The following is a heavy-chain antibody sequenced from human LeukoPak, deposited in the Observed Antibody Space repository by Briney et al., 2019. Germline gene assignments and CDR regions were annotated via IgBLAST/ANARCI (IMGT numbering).Heavy chain of an antibody. V-gene: IGHV1-18*01. CDR3: ARGHSGLYGPLDY. CDR2: ISAYNGNT. Sequence: ASVNVSCKASGGTFSSYAISWVRQAPGQGRAWMGWISAYNGNTNYAQKLQGRVTMTTDTSTSTVYMELRSLRSDDTAVYYCARGHSGLYGPLDYWGQGTLVTVSS. D-gene: IGHD3-10*01. J-gene: IGHJ4*02. CDR1: GGTFSSYA.